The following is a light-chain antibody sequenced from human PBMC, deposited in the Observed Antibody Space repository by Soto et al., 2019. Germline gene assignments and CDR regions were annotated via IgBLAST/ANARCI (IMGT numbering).Light chain of an antibody. CDR3: SSFTNSSLV. Sequence: QSVLTQPASVSGSPGQSITISCTGTTSDVGSHNFVSWYQQLPGKAPKLLIYEVTNRPSGTSNRFSGSKSGNTASLTISGLQAEDEADYYCSSFTNSSLVFGGGTKLTVL. J-gene: IGLJ3*02. CDR2: EVT. V-gene: IGLV2-14*01. CDR1: TSDVGSHNF.